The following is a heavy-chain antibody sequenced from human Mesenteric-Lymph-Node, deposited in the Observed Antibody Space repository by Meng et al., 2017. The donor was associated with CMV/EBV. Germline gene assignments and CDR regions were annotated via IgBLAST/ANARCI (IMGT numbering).Heavy chain of an antibody. J-gene: IGHJ4*02. Sequence: GGSLRLSCKGSGYSFSSYWIGWVRQMPGKGLEWMGIIYPGDSDTRYNPSFQGQVTISADKSISTAYLQWSSLKASDTAMYYCARRLESGSREIDYWGQGTLVTVSS. CDR2: IYPGDSDT. V-gene: IGHV5-51*01. CDR1: GYSFSSYW. CDR3: ARRLESGSREIDY. D-gene: IGHD1-26*01.